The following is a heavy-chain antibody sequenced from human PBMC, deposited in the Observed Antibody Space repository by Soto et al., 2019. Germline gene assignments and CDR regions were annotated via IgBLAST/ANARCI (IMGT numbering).Heavy chain of an antibody. Sequence: QVQLVESGGGVVQPGRSLRLSCAASGFTFSSYGMHWVRQAPGKGLEWVAVISYDGSNKYYADSVKGRFTISRDNSKNTLYLQMNSLRAEDTAVYYCAKAIEKGSIIGVVIIQGGFDYWGQGTLVTVSS. D-gene: IGHD3-3*01. CDR2: ISYDGSNK. V-gene: IGHV3-30*18. CDR3: AKAIEKGSIIGVVIIQGGFDY. CDR1: GFTFSSYG. J-gene: IGHJ4*02.